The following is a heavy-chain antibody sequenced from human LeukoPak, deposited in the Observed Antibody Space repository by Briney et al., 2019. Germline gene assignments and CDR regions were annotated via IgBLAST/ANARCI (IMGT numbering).Heavy chain of an antibody. CDR2: IYHSGST. Sequence: SETLSLTCAVSGGSISSGGYSWSWIRQPPGKGLEWIGYIYHSGSTYYNPSLKSRVTISVDRSKNQFSLKLSSVTAADTAVYYCARVAYYDILTGYSRPPGYFQHWGQGTLVTVSS. J-gene: IGHJ1*01. CDR3: ARVAYYDILTGYSRPPGYFQH. CDR1: GGSISSGGYS. D-gene: IGHD3-9*01. V-gene: IGHV4-30-2*01.